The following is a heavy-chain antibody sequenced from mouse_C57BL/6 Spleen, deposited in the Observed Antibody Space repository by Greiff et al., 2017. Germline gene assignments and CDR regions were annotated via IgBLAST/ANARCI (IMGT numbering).Heavy chain of an antibody. D-gene: IGHD1-1*01. CDR3: ARVTTTVVAHWYFDV. V-gene: IGHV1-52*01. CDR1: GYTFTSYW. CDR2: IDPSDSET. Sequence: QVQLQQSGAELVRPGSSVKLSCKASGYTFTSYWMHWVKQRPIQGLEWIGNIDPSDSETHYNQKFKDKATLTVDKSSSTAYMQLSSLTSEDSAVYYCARVTTTVVAHWYFDVWGTGTTVTVSS. J-gene: IGHJ1*03.